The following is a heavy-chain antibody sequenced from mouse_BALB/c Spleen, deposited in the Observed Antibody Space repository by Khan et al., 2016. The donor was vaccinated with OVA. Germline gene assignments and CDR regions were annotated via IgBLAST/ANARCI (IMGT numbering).Heavy chain of an antibody. CDR1: GYSFTGYF. V-gene: IGHV1-20*02. J-gene: IGHJ2*01. CDR2: INPHIGET. D-gene: IGHD1-1*01. Sequence: VQLQQSGPELVKPGASVKISCKASGYSFTGYFMNWVMQSHGKSLEWIGRINPHIGETFYNQKFKGKATLTVDESSSTAHMELRSLSSEDSAVYYCTRIYRSDFDYWGQCTTLTVSS. CDR3: TRIYRSDFDY.